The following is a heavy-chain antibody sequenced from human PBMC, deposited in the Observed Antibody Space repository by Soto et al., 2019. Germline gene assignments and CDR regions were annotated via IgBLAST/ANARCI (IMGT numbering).Heavy chain of an antibody. V-gene: IGHV2-26*01. CDR2: IFSNDEK. J-gene: IGHJ4*02. CDR1: GFSLSNARMG. Sequence: QVTLKESGPVLVTPTETLTLTCTVSGFSLSNARMGVSWIRQPPGKALEWLAHIFSNDEKSYSTSLKSRLTISKDTYNRHVVLTMTSMDPVDTATYYCARIRRYDIAFDYWGQGTLVTVSS. D-gene: IGHD3-9*01. CDR3: ARIRRYDIAFDY.